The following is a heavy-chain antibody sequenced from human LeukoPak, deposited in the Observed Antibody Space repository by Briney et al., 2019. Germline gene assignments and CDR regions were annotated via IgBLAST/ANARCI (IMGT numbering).Heavy chain of an antibody. CDR1: GLTFSDYA. V-gene: IGHV3-23*01. J-gene: IGHJ4*02. CDR2: TTSGFTP. Sequence: GGSLRPSCAAPGLTFSDYAMSWFRQAPAHGLGWVSGTTSGFTPHYADSVKGRFTISRDNSKNMFHLQLKSLRAEDTAVYYCAKDYSDSRVADVFFEYWGQGTLVTVSS. CDR3: AKDYSDSRVADVFFEY. D-gene: IGHD2-15*01.